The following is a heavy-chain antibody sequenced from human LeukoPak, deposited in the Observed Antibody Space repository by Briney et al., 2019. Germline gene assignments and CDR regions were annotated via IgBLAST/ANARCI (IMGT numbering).Heavy chain of an antibody. J-gene: IGHJ5*02. CDR1: GLTFSSYG. D-gene: IGHD6-13*01. CDR3: ARESGIAAALDL. CDR2: ISGGGGST. V-gene: IGHV3-23*01. Sequence: GGSLRLSCAASGLTFSSYGFSWVRQVSGMGLEWVSAISGGGGSTYYSDSVRGRFTISRDNAKNTLYLQMNSLRAEDTAVYYCARESGIAAALDLWGQGTLVTVSS.